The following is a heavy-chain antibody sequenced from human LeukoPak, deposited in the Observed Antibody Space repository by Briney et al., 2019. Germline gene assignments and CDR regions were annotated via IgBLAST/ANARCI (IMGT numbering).Heavy chain of an antibody. V-gene: IGHV3-7*01. CDR1: GFTFSSYW. CDR2: IKQDGSEK. J-gene: IGHJ6*02. D-gene: IGHD5-18*01. CDR3: ARDLPLELWPLGMDV. Sequence: GGSLRLSCAASGFTFSSYWMSWVRQAPGKGLEWVANIKQDGSEKYYVDSVKGRFTISRDNAKNSLYLQMNSLRAEDTAVYYCARDLPLELWPLGMDVWGQGTTVTVSS.